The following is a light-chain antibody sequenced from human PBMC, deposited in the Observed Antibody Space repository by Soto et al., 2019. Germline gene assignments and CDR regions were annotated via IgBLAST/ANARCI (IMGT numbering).Light chain of an antibody. CDR3: SSYTISGTLV. CDR1: SSDVGSYNY. V-gene: IGLV2-14*03. J-gene: IGLJ1*01. Sequence: QSALTQSASVSGSPGQSIIISCTGTSSDVGSYNYVSWYQHHPGKAPKFMIYDVSNRPSGVSNRFSGSKSGNTASLTISGLQAEDEADYYCSSYTISGTLVFGSRTKVTVL. CDR2: DVS.